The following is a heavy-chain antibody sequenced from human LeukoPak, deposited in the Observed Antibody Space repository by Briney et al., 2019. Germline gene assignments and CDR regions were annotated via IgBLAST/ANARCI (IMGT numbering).Heavy chain of an antibody. V-gene: IGHV4-39*07. CDR3: ARETDSSGYSAGVGY. CDR1: GGSISSSSYY. Sequence: SETLSLTCTVSGGSISSSSYYWGWFRQPPGKGLEWIGSIYYSGSTYYNPSLKSRVTISVDTSKNQFSLKLSSVTAADTAVYYCARETDSSGYSAGVGYWGQGTLVTVSS. J-gene: IGHJ4*02. CDR2: IYYSGST. D-gene: IGHD3-22*01.